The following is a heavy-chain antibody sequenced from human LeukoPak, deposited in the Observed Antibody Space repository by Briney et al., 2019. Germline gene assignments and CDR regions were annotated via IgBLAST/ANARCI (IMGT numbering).Heavy chain of an antibody. V-gene: IGHV3-21*01. D-gene: IGHD3-3*01. CDR1: GFTFSSYS. Sequence: GGSLRLSCAASGFTFSSYSMNWVRQAPGKGLEWVSSISSSSSYIYYADSVKGRFTISRDNAKNSLYLQMNSLRAEDTAVYYCAREVNSAYYDFWSGYLNYYYYYYMDVWGKGTTVTVSS. J-gene: IGHJ6*03. CDR3: AREVNSAYYDFWSGYLNYYYYYYMDV. CDR2: ISSSSSYI.